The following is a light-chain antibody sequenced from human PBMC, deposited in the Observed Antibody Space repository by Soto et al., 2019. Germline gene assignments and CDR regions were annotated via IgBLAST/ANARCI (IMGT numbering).Light chain of an antibody. V-gene: IGLV2-14*03. J-gene: IGLJ1*01. Sequence: QSVLTQPASVSGSPGQSITFSCTGTSSDVGSYAYVSWHQQHPGKAPKLIIYDVNNRPSGVPSRFSGSKSGNTASLTISGLQTEDEADYYFCAYSTSGTHVFGTGTKLTVL. CDR2: DVN. CDR3: CAYSTSGTHV. CDR1: SSDVGSYAY.